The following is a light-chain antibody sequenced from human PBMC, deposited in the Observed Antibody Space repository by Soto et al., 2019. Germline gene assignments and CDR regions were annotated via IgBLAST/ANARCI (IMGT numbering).Light chain of an antibody. Sequence: EIVLTQSPATLSLSPGERATLSCRASQSVSSYLAWYQQKPGQAPRLLIYDASNRATGIPARFSGSGSGTDFTLTISCLEPEDFAVYYCQQRSYWPLTCGGGTKVEIK. CDR3: QQRSYWPLT. CDR1: QSVSSY. V-gene: IGKV3-11*01. J-gene: IGKJ4*01. CDR2: DAS.